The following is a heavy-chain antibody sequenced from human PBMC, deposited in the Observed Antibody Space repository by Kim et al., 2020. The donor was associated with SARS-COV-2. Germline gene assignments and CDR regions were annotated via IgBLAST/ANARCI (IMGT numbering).Heavy chain of an antibody. J-gene: IGHJ3*02. Sequence: YNPSLKSRVTLSVATSKNQFSLKLNSVTAADTALYYCARVSSEFDDAFDIWGQGTMVTVSS. CDR3: ARVSSEFDDAFDI. V-gene: IGHV4-31*02.